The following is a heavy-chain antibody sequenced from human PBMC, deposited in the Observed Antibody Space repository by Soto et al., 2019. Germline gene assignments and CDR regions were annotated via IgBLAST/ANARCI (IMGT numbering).Heavy chain of an antibody. V-gene: IGHV4-39*01. CDR1: GGSISSSSYY. Sequence: SETLSLTCTVSGGSISSSSYYWGWIRQPPGKGLEWIGSIYYSGSTYYNPSLKSRVTISVDTSKNQFSLKLSSVTAADTAVYYFARQWGSSSWYYYYYGMDVWGQGTTVTVSS. D-gene: IGHD6-13*01. CDR2: IYYSGST. J-gene: IGHJ6*02. CDR3: ARQWGSSSWYYYYYGMDV.